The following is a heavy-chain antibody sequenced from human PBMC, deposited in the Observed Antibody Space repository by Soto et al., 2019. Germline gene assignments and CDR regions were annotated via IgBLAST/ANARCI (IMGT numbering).Heavy chain of an antibody. CDR3: TSVIERSGNFIPF. V-gene: IGHV3-15*01. D-gene: IGHD2-21*01. J-gene: IGHJ4*02. CDR1: GFSFSYAW. CDR2: IKSKTDGGKT. Sequence: GALRLACAESGFSFSYAWMSWVRQAPGEGLEWVGRIKSKTDGGKTGYAAPVKGRLTMTSDDSENALYLQINSLKPEDTGVYYCTSVIERSGNFIPFWGQGTLVPLSP.